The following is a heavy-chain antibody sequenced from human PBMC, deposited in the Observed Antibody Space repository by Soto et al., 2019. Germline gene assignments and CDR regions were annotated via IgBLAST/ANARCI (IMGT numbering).Heavy chain of an antibody. Sequence: EVQLVESGGGLVKPGGSLRLSCAASGFTFSSYSMNWVRQAPGKGLEWVSSISSSSSYIYYADSVKGRFTISRDNAKNSLYLQMNSLRAEDTAVYYCARAASLRFLEWLMNPHYIDVWGKGTTVTVSS. CDR3: ARAASLRFLEWLMNPHYIDV. CDR1: GFTFSSYS. D-gene: IGHD3-3*01. V-gene: IGHV3-21*01. J-gene: IGHJ6*03. CDR2: ISSSSSYI.